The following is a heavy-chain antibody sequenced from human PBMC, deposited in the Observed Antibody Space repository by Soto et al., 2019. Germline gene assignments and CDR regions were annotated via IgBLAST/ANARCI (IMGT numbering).Heavy chain of an antibody. CDR1: GYTFMSHV. CDR3: ARDSGIRGPSGDLDY. D-gene: IGHD1-20*01. Sequence: QVQLVQSGAEVKEPGASVKVSGRASGYTFMSHVMHWVRQAPGQRLEWMGWVTGGNGDTKYAQNFQDRVTITRDTSATTAYMELSRLTSEDTAVYYCARDSGIRGPSGDLDYWGQGTLVTVSS. V-gene: IGHV1-3*01. J-gene: IGHJ4*02. CDR2: VTGGNGDT.